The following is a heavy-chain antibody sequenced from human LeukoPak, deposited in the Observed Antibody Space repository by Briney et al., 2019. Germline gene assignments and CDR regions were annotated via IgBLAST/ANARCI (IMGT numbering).Heavy chain of an antibody. V-gene: IGHV3-21*01. Sequence: GGSLRLSCAASGFTFSSYGMHWVRQAPGKGLEWVSSISSSSSYIYYADSVKGRFTISRDNAKNSLYLQMNSLRAEDTAVYYCARVGVYGDFIDYWGQGTLVTVSS. J-gene: IGHJ4*02. CDR2: ISSSSSYI. CDR1: GFTFSSYG. CDR3: ARVGVYGDFIDY. D-gene: IGHD4-17*01.